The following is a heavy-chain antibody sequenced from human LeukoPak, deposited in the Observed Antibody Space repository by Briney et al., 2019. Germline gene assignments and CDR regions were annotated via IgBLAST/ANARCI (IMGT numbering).Heavy chain of an antibody. D-gene: IGHD2-2*01. CDR2: ISGSGGST. J-gene: IGHJ6*02. CDR3: AKDRCSSTSCYGGAYYYGMDV. CDR1: GFTFSSYA. Sequence: GGSLRLSCAASGFTFSSYAMTWVRQAPRKGREWVSAISGSGGSTYYADSVKGRFTISRDNSKNTLYLQMNSLRAEDTAVYYCAKDRCSSTSCYGGAYYYGMDVWGQGTTVTVSS. V-gene: IGHV3-23*01.